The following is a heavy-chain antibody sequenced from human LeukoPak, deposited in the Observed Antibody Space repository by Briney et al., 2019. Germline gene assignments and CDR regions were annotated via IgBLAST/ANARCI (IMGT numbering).Heavy chain of an antibody. Sequence: GASVKVSYKVSGYTLTELSMHWVRQAPGKGLEWMGGFDPEDGETIYAQKFQGRVTMTEDTSTDTAYMELSSLRSEDTAVYYCATDEGSGWGSLYYWGQGTLVTVSS. CDR2: FDPEDGET. J-gene: IGHJ4*02. CDR1: GYTLTELS. D-gene: IGHD6-19*01. CDR3: ATDEGSGWGSLYY. V-gene: IGHV1-24*01.